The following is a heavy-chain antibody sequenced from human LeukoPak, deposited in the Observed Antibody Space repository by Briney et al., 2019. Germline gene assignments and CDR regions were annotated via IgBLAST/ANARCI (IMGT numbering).Heavy chain of an antibody. CDR3: ARGIGSTVFFDY. CDR2: IYSGGNT. CDR1: GITVSSNY. V-gene: IGHV3-53*01. D-gene: IGHD4-17*01. J-gene: IGHJ4*02. Sequence: PGGSLRLSCAASGITVSSNYMSWVRQAPGEGLEWVSVIYSGGNTYYADSVKGRFTISRDNSKNTLYLQMDSLRAEDTAVYYCARGIGSTVFFDYWGQGTLVTVSS.